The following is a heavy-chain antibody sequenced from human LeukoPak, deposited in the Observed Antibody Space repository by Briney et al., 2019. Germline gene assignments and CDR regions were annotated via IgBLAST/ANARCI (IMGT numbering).Heavy chain of an antibody. V-gene: IGHV3-33*01. CDR1: GFTFSSYG. CDR3: ARARVRLRYLAVY. CDR2: IWYDGSNK. D-gene: IGHD3-9*01. Sequence: GRSLRLSCAASGFTFSSYGMHWVRQAPGKGLEWVAVIWYDGSNKYYADSVKGRFTISRDNSKNTLYLQMNSLRAEDTAVYYCARARVRLRYLAVYWGQGTLVTVSS. J-gene: IGHJ4*02.